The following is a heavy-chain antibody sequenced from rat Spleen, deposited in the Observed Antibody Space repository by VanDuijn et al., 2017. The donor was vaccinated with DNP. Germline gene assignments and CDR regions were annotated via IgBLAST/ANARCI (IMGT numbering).Heavy chain of an antibody. J-gene: IGHJ2*01. Sequence: EVQLVESGGGLVQPGRSLKLSCAASGFTFSDYYMAWVRQAPTKGLEWVAYIGSDGYAPYYGDSVKGRFTISRDNAENTLYLQMDSLRSEETATYYCASSMGTYYPYSFDYWGQGVVVTVSS. D-gene: IGHD1-12*02. CDR3: ASSMGTYYPYSFDY. V-gene: IGHV5S11*01. CDR1: GFTFSDYY. CDR2: IGSDGYAP.